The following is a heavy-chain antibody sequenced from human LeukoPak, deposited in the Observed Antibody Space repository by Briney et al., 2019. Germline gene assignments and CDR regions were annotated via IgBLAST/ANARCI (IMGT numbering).Heavy chain of an antibody. J-gene: IGHJ4*01. V-gene: IGHV1-2*02. D-gene: IGHD3-9*01. Sequence: SVNVCLTASGYTFTGHYLHWVRQAPGPGLEWMGWLNPNTGDTLYKQKFQGRVTLIGDTSISTANMELSSRMSDDTGVYYCTRISLKTTGYYRLDFWGHGTLVTVSS. CDR2: LNPNTGDT. CDR1: GYTFTGHY. CDR3: TRISLKTTGYYRLDF.